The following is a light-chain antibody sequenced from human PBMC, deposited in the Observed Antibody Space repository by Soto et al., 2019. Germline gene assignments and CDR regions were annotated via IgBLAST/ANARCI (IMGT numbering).Light chain of an antibody. Sequence: EIVLTQSPGTLSLSPGERATLSCRASQSVCSSFLAWYQQKPGQAPRLLIHGASSRATGIPDRFSGSGSGTDFTLTISRLEPEDFAVYYCQQFGGSPPYTFGQGTKLDIK. CDR2: GAS. J-gene: IGKJ2*01. V-gene: IGKV3-20*01. CDR1: QSVCSSF. CDR3: QQFGGSPPYT.